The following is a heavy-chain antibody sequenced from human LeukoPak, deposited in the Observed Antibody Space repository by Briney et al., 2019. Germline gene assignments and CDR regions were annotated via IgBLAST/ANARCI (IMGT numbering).Heavy chain of an antibody. Sequence: ASVKVSCKASGYTFTGYYMHWVRQAPGQGLEWMGWINPNSGGTNYAQKFQGRVTMTRDTSISTAYMELSRLRSDDTAVYYCARATLRYFDWLLGFDYWGQGALVTASS. CDR3: ARATLRYFDWLLGFDY. V-gene: IGHV1-2*02. CDR2: INPNSGGT. CDR1: GYTFTGYY. J-gene: IGHJ4*02. D-gene: IGHD3-9*01.